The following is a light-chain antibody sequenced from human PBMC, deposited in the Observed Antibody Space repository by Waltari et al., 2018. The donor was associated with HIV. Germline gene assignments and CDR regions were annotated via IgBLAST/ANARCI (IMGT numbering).Light chain of an antibody. CDR1: QTVRSS. CDR2: GAS. Sequence: DLQLTQSPPSLSASVGQGVPITCRASQTVRSSLAWYQQRPGKAPKSLVYGASKLQTEVPSRFSAGGSGTNFRLTISSLKPEDFATYICQQYYTFPRTFGRGTRVDMK. V-gene: IGKV1D-16*01. CDR3: QQYYTFPRT. J-gene: IGKJ1*01.